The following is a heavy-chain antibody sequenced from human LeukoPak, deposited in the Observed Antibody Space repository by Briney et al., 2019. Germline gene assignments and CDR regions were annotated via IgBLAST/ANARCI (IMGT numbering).Heavy chain of an antibody. CDR3: ARGWQQWLDNNWFDP. Sequence: ASVKVSCKASGYTFTGHYMHWVRQAPGQGLEWMGWINPNSGGTKYAQKFQGRVTMTRDTSIGTAYMELSRLRSDDTAVYYCARGWQQWLDNNWFDPWGQGTLVTVSS. J-gene: IGHJ5*02. D-gene: IGHD6-19*01. CDR1: GYTFTGHY. V-gene: IGHV1-2*02. CDR2: INPNSGGT.